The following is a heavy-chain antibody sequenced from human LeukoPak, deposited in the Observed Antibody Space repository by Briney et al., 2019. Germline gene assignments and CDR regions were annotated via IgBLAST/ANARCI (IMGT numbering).Heavy chain of an antibody. CDR3: ASALGYYDSSGDAFDI. Sequence: ASVKVSCKASGYTFTGYYMHWVRQAPGQGLEWMGWINPNSGGTNYSQKFQGRVTITRDTSASTAYMELSSLRSEDTAVYYCASALGYYDSSGDAFDIWGQGTMVTVSS. CDR2: INPNSGGT. CDR1: GYTFTGYY. D-gene: IGHD3-22*01. J-gene: IGHJ3*02. V-gene: IGHV1-2*02.